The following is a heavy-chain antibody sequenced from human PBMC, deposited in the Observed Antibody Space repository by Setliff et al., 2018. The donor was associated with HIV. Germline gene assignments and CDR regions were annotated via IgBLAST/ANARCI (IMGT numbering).Heavy chain of an antibody. V-gene: IGHV3-23*03. J-gene: IGHJ6*02. CDR2: IYSGGST. CDR3: AKDVCSGAYCYAYYYYGMDV. D-gene: IGHD2-15*01. CDR1: GFTFSTYA. Sequence: QPGGSLRLSCAVSGFTFSTYAMSWVRQAPGKGLEWVSVIYSGGSTYYADSVKGRFTISRDNSKNTLYLQMNSLRVEDTAVYYCAKDVCSGAYCYAYYYYGMDVWGQGTMVTVSS.